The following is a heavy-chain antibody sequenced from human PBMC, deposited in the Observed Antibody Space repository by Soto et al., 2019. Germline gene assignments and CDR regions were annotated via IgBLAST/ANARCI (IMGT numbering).Heavy chain of an antibody. J-gene: IGHJ4*02. CDR1: GESFSDNH. CDR2: VSHSGYT. Sequence: SETLSLTCAVYGESFSDNHWSWIRQPPGKGLEWIGEVSHSGYTVYNPSLKSRVTISLGTSNNQFSLKLISATAADTAVYFCAKGGRLRSPFGLWGQGTLVTVSS. CDR3: AKGGRLRSPFGL. V-gene: IGHV4-34*01. D-gene: IGHD4-17*01.